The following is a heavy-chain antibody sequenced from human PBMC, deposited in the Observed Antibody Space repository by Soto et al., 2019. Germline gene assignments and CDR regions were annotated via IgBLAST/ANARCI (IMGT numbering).Heavy chain of an antibody. CDR1: GFTFSSYA. CDR2: ISGSGGST. D-gene: IGHD7-27*01. Sequence: LRLSCAASGFTFSSYAMSWVRQAPGKGLEWVSAISGSGGSTYYADSVKGRFTISRDNSKNTLYLQMNSLRAEDTAVYYCAKGSLSGRPRDLDYWGQGTLVTVSS. V-gene: IGHV3-23*01. J-gene: IGHJ4*02. CDR3: AKGSLSGRPRDLDY.